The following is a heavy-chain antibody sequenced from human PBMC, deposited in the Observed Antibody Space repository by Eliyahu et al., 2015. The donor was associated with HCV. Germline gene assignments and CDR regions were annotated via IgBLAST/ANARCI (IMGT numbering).Heavy chain of an antibody. Sequence: EVQLVESGGGLVQPGGSLRLSCAVSGFIFSDHYIDWVRQAPGKGLGWVGRSRNKRNGYITEYAASVKGRFTISRDDSKNSLYLQMNSLKTEDTAIYYCSSRHSGAQDYWGQGTLVTVSS. V-gene: IGHV3-72*01. CDR2: SRNKRNGYIT. CDR3: SSRHSGAQDY. J-gene: IGHJ4*02. CDR1: GFIFSDHY. D-gene: IGHD3-10*01.